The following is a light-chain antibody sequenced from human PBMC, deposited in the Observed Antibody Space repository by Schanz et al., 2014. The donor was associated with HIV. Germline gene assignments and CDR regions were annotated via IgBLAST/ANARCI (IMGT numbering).Light chain of an antibody. V-gene: IGKV2-28*01. J-gene: IGKJ4*01. Sequence: DIVLTQSPLSLPVTPGESASISCRSSQSLLHSNGYNYLDWYLQKPGQSPQLLIYLGSNRASGVPDRFSGSGSGTDFTLKISRVEAEDVGLYYCMQTLQTPLTFGGGTKVEI. CDR3: MQTLQTPLT. CDR1: QSLLHSNGYNY. CDR2: LGS.